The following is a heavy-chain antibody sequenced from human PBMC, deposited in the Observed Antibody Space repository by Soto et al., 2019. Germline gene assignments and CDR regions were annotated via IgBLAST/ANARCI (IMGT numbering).Heavy chain of an antibody. CDR3: ARRKTRRFLEWLVPEGWFDP. J-gene: IGHJ5*02. CDR2: IYPGDSDT. Sequence: GESLKISCKGSGYSFTSYWIGWVRQMPGKGLEWMGIIYPGDSDTRYSPSFKGQVTISADKSISTAYLQWSSLKASDTAMYYCARRKTRRFLEWLVPEGWFDPWGQGTLVTV. D-gene: IGHD3-3*01. V-gene: IGHV5-51*01. CDR1: GYSFTSYW.